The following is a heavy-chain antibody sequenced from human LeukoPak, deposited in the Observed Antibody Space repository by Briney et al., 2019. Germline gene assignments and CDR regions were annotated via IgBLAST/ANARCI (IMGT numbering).Heavy chain of an antibody. V-gene: IGHV4-34*01. CDR3: ARRGNNWFDP. J-gene: IGHJ5*02. CDR1: GGSFSGYY. D-gene: IGHD3-10*01. CDR2: INHSGST. Sequence: PSETLSLTCAVYGGSFSGYYWSWIRQPPGKGLEWIGEINHSGSTNYSPSLKSRVTISVDTSKNQFSLKLSSVTAADTAVYYCARRGNNWFDPWGQGTLVTVSS.